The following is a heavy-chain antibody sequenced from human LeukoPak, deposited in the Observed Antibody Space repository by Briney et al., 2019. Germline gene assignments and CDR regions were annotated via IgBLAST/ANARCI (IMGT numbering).Heavy chain of an antibody. D-gene: IGHD4-17*01. J-gene: IGHJ4*02. CDR1: GGTFSSYA. CDR2: IIPIFGTA. CDR3: ARGVGYGDYVAFDY. V-gene: IGHV1-69*13. Sequence: GASVKVSCKASGGTFSSYAISWVRQAPGQGLEWMGGIIPIFGTANYAQKFQGRVTITADESTSTAYMELSSLRSEDTAVYYCARGVGYGDYVAFDYWGQGTLVTVSS.